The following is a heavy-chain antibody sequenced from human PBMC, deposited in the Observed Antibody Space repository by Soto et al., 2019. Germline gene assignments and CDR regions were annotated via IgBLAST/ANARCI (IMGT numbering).Heavy chain of an antibody. CDR3: ATDRGGYCSGGSCPEAWFDP. CDR2: INVGNGGT. V-gene: IGHV1-3*05. D-gene: IGHD2-15*01. CDR1: GYTFTTYP. J-gene: IGHJ5*02. Sequence: QVQLVQSGAEEKKPGASVKVSCKASGYTFTTYPMNWLRQAPGQRPEWMGWINVGNGGTKYSQKFQGRVSITRDTSASTAYMQLSRLRSDDTAVYYCATDRGGYCSGGSCPEAWFDPWGQGTLATVTS.